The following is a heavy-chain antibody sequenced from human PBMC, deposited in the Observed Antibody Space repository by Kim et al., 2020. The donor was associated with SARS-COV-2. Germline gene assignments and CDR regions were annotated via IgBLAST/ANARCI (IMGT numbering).Heavy chain of an antibody. Sequence: ASVKVSCKISGYTFTNYVMHWMRQAPGKGLEWMGSIDTNTGKPTYAQGFTGRFVFSLETSVSTAYLHISSLKAEDTAVYYCAREGVTICALSDYWGQGTLVTVPS. CDR1: GYTFTNYV. V-gene: IGHV7-4-1*02. CDR2: IDTNTGKP. CDR3: AREGVTICALSDY. J-gene: IGHJ4*02. D-gene: IGHD3-3*01.